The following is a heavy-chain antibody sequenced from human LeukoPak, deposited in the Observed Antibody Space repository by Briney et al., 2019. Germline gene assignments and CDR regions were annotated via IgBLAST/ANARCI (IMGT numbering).Heavy chain of an antibody. Sequence: GGSLRLSCAASGFTFSSYGMHWVRQAPGKGLEWVSSISSSSSYIYYADSVKGRFTISRDNAKNSLYLQMNSLRAEDTAVYYCASQTTTIFGVVIINYWGQGTLVTVSS. D-gene: IGHD3-3*01. CDR3: ASQTTTIFGVVIINY. V-gene: IGHV3-21*01. CDR2: ISSSSSYI. J-gene: IGHJ4*02. CDR1: GFTFSSYG.